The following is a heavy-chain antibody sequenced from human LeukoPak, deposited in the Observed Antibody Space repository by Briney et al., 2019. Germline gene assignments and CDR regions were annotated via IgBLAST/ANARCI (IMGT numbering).Heavy chain of an antibody. CDR2: IYYSGST. V-gene: IGHV4-59*08. CDR1: GGSISGYY. J-gene: IGHJ5*02. CDR3: VRGSGDYSKWFDP. Sequence: SETLSLTCTVSGGSISGYYWSWIRQPPGKGLEWIGYIYYSGSTNYNPSLKSRVTISLDTSKNHISLKLTSVTAADTAVYYCVRGSGDYSKWFDPWGQGTLVTVSS. D-gene: IGHD3-22*01.